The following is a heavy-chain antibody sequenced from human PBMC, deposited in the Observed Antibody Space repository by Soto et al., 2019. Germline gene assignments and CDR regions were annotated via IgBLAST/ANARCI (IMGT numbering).Heavy chain of an antibody. CDR1: GGSFSGYY. D-gene: IGHD6-19*01. CDR2: INHSGST. V-gene: IGHV4-34*01. Sequence: QVQLQQWGAGLLKPSETLSLTCAVYGGSFSGYYWSWIRQPPGKGLEWIGEINHSGSTNYNPSLKSRVTISVDTSKNQFSLKLSSVTAADTAVYYCARGRGALFGGWYTGDDAFDIWGQGTMVTVSS. J-gene: IGHJ3*02. CDR3: ARGRGALFGGWYTGDDAFDI.